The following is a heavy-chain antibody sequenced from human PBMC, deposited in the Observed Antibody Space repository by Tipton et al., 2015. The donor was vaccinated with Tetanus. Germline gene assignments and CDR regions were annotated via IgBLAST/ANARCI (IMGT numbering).Heavy chain of an antibody. J-gene: IGHJ6*02. Sequence: TLSLTCIVSGGSISSGGYYWSWDPQHPGKGLEWVGYIYDSGSIYYNPSLKSRVSISIDTSKNQFSLKLSSVTAADTAVYYCARERYIHYGMDVWGQGTTVTVSS. V-gene: IGHV4-31*03. CDR3: ARERYIHYGMDV. CDR2: IYDSGSI. D-gene: IGHD1-1*01. CDR1: GGSISSGGYY.